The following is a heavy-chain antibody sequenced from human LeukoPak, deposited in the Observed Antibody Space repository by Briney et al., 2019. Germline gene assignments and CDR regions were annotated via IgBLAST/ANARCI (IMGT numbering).Heavy chain of an antibody. D-gene: IGHD6-13*01. V-gene: IGHV2-5*02. J-gene: IGHJ4*02. CDR3: AHSSFWQQLVPVPFDY. CDR1: GFSLSTRGVG. CDR2: IYWDDDK. Sequence: SGPTLVNPTQTLTLTCTFSGFSLSTRGVGVGWIRQPPGKAPEWLALIYWDDDKRYSPSLKSRLTITKDTSKNQVVLTMTNMDPVDTATYYCAHSSFWQQLVPVPFDYWGQGTLVTVSS.